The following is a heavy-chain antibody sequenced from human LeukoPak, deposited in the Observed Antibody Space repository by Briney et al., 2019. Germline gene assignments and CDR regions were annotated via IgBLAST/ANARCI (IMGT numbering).Heavy chain of an antibody. CDR3: AKRMRDTDYYFDY. D-gene: IGHD5-18*01. CDR2: SGSGGNT. Sequence: GGSLRLSCAASGFTFSNYAVSWVRQAPGKGLEWVSASGSGGNTYYADSVKGRFTISRDNSKNTLYLQMNSLRAEDTAVYYCAKRMRDTDYYFDYWGQGTLVTVSS. CDR1: GFTFSNYA. J-gene: IGHJ4*02. V-gene: IGHV3-23*01.